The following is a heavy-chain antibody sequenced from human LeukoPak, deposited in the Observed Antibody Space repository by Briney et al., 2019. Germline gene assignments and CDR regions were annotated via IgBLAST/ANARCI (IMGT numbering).Heavy chain of an antibody. V-gene: IGHV4-39*07. CDR2: IYYSGST. J-gene: IGHJ3*02. D-gene: IGHD5-18*01. CDR1: GGSISSSSYY. CDR3: ARGGDTATEGRAFDI. Sequence: PETLSLTCTVSGGSISSSSYYWGWIRQPPGKGLEWIGSIYYSGSTYYNPSLKSRVTISVDTSKNQFSLKLSSVTAADTAVYYCARGGDTATEGRAFDIWGQGTMVTVSS.